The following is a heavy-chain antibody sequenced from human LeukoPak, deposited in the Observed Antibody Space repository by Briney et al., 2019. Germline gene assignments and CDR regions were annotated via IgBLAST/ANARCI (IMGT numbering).Heavy chain of an antibody. D-gene: IGHD2-2*02. V-gene: IGHV1-69*04. Sequence: ASVKVSCKASGGTFISYAISWVRQAPGQGLEWMGRIIPILGIANYAQKFQGRVTITADKSTSTAYMELSSLRSEDTAVYYCARDLYCSSTSCYKHAFDIWGQGTMVTVSS. CDR3: ARDLYCSSTSCYKHAFDI. J-gene: IGHJ3*02. CDR2: IIPILGIA. CDR1: GGTFISYA.